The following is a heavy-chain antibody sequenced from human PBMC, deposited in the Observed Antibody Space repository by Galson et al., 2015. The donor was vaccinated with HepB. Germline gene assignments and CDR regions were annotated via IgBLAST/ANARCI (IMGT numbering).Heavy chain of an antibody. Sequence: SLRLSCAASGFTFSSYGMHWVRQAPGKGLEWVAVIWYDGSNKYYADSVKGRFTISRDNSKNTLYLQMNSLRAEDTAVYYCARSSHIAVAGRGGYFDYWGQGTLVTVSS. CDR2: IWYDGSNK. V-gene: IGHV3-33*01. CDR1: GFTFSSYG. D-gene: IGHD6-19*01. CDR3: ARSSHIAVAGRGGYFDY. J-gene: IGHJ4*02.